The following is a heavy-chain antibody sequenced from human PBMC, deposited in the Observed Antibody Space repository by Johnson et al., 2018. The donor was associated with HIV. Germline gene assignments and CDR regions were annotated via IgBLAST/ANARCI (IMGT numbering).Heavy chain of an antibody. V-gene: IGHV3-20*04. J-gene: IGHJ3*02. CDR2: INWNGGNT. Sequence: VQLVESGGGVVRPGGSLRLSCAASGFTFDDYGMSWVRQAPGKGLEWVSGINWNGGNTGYADSVKGRFTISRDNAKNSLYLQMNSLRAEDTASYYCAAYYDSSGYPRFGDAFDIWGQGTMVTVS. CDR3: AAYYDSSGYPRFGDAFDI. D-gene: IGHD3-22*01. CDR1: GFTFDDYG.